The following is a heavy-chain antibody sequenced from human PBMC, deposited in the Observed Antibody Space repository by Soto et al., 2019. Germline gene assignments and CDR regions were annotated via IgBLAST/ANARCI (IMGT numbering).Heavy chain of an antibody. CDR3: ARDAASPHPTIFDY. CDR2: INPNSGGT. Sequence: QVQLVQSGAEVKKPGASVKVSCKASGYTFTGYYMHWVRQAPGQGLEWMGWINPNSGGTNYAQKCQGWVTMTRDTSISTAYMELSRLRSDDTAVYYCARDAASPHPTIFDYWGQGTLVTVSS. J-gene: IGHJ4*02. CDR1: GYTFTGYY. V-gene: IGHV1-2*04.